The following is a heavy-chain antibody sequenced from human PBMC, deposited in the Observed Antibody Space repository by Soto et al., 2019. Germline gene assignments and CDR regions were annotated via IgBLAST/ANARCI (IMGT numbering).Heavy chain of an antibody. J-gene: IGHJ3*01. CDR1: GYNFRNFG. CDR3: AREGYSSGFDPFDF. Sequence: QVQLEQSGDAVKKPGASVKVSCKASGYNFRNFGITWVRQASGQGLEWLGWISGYNGHTSSARKFRGRVVLTTDTATNTAYLELRSLTSDDTAVYYCAREGYSSGFDPFDFWGQGTKVTVSS. V-gene: IGHV1-18*01. CDR2: ISGYNGHT. D-gene: IGHD5-18*01.